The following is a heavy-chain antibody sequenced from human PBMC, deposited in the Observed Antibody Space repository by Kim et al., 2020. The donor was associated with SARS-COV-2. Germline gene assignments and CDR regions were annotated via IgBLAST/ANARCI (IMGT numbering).Heavy chain of an antibody. Sequence: GGSLRLSCAASGFTFSSYSMNWVRQAPGKGLEWVSSISSSSSYIYYADSVKGRFTISRDNAKNSLYLQMNSLRAEDTAVYYCARDYNWNDLGLFGVPDYWGQGTLVTVSS. J-gene: IGHJ4*02. CDR1: GFTFSSYS. CDR3: ARDYNWNDLGLFGVPDY. V-gene: IGHV3-21*01. D-gene: IGHD1-20*01. CDR2: ISSSSSYI.